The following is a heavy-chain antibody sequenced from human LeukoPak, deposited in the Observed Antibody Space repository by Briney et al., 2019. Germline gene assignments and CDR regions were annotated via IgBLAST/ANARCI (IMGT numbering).Heavy chain of an antibody. Sequence: PAGGSLRLSCAASGFTFSSYAMSWVRQAPGKGLEWVGFIRSKAYGGTTEYAASVKGRFTISRDDSKSIAYLQVNRLKTEDTAVYYCTVAVAEYWGQGTLVTVSS. CDR3: TVAVAEY. CDR2: IRSKAYGGTT. D-gene: IGHD6-19*01. J-gene: IGHJ4*02. V-gene: IGHV3-49*04. CDR1: GFTFSSYA.